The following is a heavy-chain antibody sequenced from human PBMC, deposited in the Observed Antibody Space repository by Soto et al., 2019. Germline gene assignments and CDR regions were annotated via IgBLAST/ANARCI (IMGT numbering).Heavy chain of an antibody. CDR2: ISGGGGDT. J-gene: IGHJ3*02. D-gene: IGHD3-22*01. Sequence: PGESLRLACTASGFSFSNDSRSWIRQAPGKGLEWASSISGGGGDTYYADSVKGRFTIARDHFKTTLFLQTNSLRVEDTALYSCSKRDGPDGYYVPFDNWGRGTMVTVSS. V-gene: IGHV3-23*01. CDR3: SKRDGPDGYYVPFDN. CDR1: GFSFSNDS.